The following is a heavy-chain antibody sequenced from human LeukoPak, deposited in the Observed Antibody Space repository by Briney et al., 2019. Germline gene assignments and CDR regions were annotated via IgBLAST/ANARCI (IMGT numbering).Heavy chain of an antibody. V-gene: IGHV1-2*02. J-gene: IGHJ6*03. CDR1: GYTFTGYY. Sequence: ASVKVSCKASGYTFTGYYMHWVRQAPGQGLEWMGWINPNSGGTNYAQKFQGRVTMASDTSISTVFMELSRLRSDDTAVYYCATALIRGGGYYYFYYMDVWGKGTTVTVSS. D-gene: IGHD3-10*01. CDR2: INPNSGGT. CDR3: ATALIRGGGYYYFYYMDV.